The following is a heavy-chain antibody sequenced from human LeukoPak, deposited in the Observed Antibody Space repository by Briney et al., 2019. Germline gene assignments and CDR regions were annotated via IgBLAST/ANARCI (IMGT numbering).Heavy chain of an antibody. Sequence: ASVKVSCKASGYTFTSYGISWVRQAPGQGLEWMGWISAYNGNTNYAQKLQGRVTMTTDTSTSTAYMELRSLRSGDTAVYYCARDQNYYDSSGKFDYWGQGTLVTVSS. CDR1: GYTFTSYG. CDR2: ISAYNGNT. D-gene: IGHD3-22*01. J-gene: IGHJ4*02. CDR3: ARDQNYYDSSGKFDY. V-gene: IGHV1-18*01.